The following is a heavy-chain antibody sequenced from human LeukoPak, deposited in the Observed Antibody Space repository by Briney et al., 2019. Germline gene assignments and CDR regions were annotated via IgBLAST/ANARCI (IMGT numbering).Heavy chain of an antibody. J-gene: IGHJ3*02. D-gene: IGHD3-10*01. CDR1: GFTFSSYA. V-gene: IGHV3-23*01. CDR2: ISGSGGST. Sequence: GGSLRLSCAASGFTFSSYAMSWVRQAPGKGLEWVSAISGSGGSTYYADSVKGRFAISRDNSKNTLYLQMNSLRAEDTAVYYCAKKMVRGVYPGAFDIWGQGTMVTVSS. CDR3: AKKMVRGVYPGAFDI.